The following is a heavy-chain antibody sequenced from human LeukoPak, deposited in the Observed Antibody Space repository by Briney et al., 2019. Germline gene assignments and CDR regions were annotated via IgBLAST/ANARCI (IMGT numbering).Heavy chain of an antibody. V-gene: IGHV1-18*04. Sequence: GASVKVSCKASGYTSTGYYMHWVRQAPGQGLEWMGWISAYNGNTNYAQKLQGRVTMTTDTSTSTAYMELRSLRSDDTAVYYCARPVSSGWRNWFDPWGQGTLVTVSS. D-gene: IGHD6-19*01. CDR1: GYTSTGYY. J-gene: IGHJ5*02. CDR3: ARPVSSGWRNWFDP. CDR2: ISAYNGNT.